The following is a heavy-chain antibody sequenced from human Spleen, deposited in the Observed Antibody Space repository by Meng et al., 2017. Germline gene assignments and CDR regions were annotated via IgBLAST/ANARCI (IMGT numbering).Heavy chain of an antibody. Sequence: AAVVGSGGGLVKPEGSLILSCAASGFPFSDYYMSRIRQAPGKGLEWVSYISGSASTIYYADSVKGRFTVSRDNAKNSLYLQMNSLTAEDTAVYYCARPTVGYWGQGTLVTVSS. CDR3: ARPTVGY. D-gene: IGHD4-23*01. CDR1: GFPFSDYY. J-gene: IGHJ4*02. V-gene: IGHV3-11*04. CDR2: ISGSASTI.